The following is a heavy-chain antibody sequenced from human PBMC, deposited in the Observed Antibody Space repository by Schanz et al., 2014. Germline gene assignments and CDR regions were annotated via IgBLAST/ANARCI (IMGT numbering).Heavy chain of an antibody. V-gene: IGHV3-23*04. Sequence: EVQLVESGGGWVQPGGSLRLSCAASGFTLSNYAMSWVRQAPGKGLEWVSALSEGGGGTHYADSVRGRFTISSDSSKNTLYLQRNSLRAEDTAVYYCAKGRFGELSAFDIWGQGTMVTVSS. D-gene: IGHD3-10*01. CDR2: LSEGGGGT. CDR3: AKGRFGELSAFDI. CDR1: GFTLSNYA. J-gene: IGHJ3*02.